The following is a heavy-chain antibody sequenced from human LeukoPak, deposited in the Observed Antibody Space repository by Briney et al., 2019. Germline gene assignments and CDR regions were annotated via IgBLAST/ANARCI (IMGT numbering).Heavy chain of an antibody. CDR2: INHSGST. CDR1: GGSFSGYY. CDR3: ARAPVAAGPFLDY. Sequence: SETLSLTCAVYGGSFSGYYWSWIRQPPGKGLEWIGEINHSGSTNYNPSLKSRVTISVDTSKNQFSLKLSSVTAADTAVYYCARAPVAAGPFLDYGGQGTLVTVSS. D-gene: IGHD6-6*01. V-gene: IGHV4-34*01. J-gene: IGHJ4*02.